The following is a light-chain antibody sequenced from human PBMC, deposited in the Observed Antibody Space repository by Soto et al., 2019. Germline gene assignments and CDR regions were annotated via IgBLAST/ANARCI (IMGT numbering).Light chain of an antibody. CDR2: RNN. Sequence: QSVLTQPPSASGTPGQRVTISCSGSSSNIGSNYVFWYQQLPGTAPKVLIYRNNRRPSGVSDRFSGSKFGTSASLAISGLRSEDEADYYCAAWDESLSGLYVFGTGTRSPS. CDR3: AAWDESLSGLYV. V-gene: IGLV1-47*01. J-gene: IGLJ1*01. CDR1: SSNIGSNY.